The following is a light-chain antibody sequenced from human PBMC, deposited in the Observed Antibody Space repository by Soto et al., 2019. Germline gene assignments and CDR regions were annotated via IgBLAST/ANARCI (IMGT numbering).Light chain of an antibody. CDR2: DAS. J-gene: IGKJ1*01. Sequence: EMVLTQSPATLSLSPGERATLSCRASQSISRYLAWYQQKPGQAPRLLIYDASNRATGIPARFSGSGSGTDFTLTISSLEPEDFAVYYCQQRSNWSWTFGQGTKVEIK. V-gene: IGKV3-11*01. CDR3: QQRSNWSWT. CDR1: QSISRY.